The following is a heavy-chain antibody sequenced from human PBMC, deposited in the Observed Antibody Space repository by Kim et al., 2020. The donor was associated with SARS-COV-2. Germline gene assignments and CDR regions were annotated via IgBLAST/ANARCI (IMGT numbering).Heavy chain of an antibody. CDR3: ARDLGYSSSLVYGMDV. J-gene: IGHJ6*02. V-gene: IGHV3-30-3*01. CDR1: GFTFSSYA. CDR2: ISYDGSNK. D-gene: IGHD6-13*01. Sequence: GGSLRLSCAASGFTFSSYAMHWVRQAPGKGLEWVAVISYDGSNKYYADSVKGRFTISRDNSKNTLYLQMNSLRAEDTAVYYCARDLGYSSSLVYGMDVWGQGTTVTVSS.